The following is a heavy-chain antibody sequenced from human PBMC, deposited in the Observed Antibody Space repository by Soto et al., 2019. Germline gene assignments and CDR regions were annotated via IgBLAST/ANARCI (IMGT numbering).Heavy chain of an antibody. D-gene: IGHD2-21*02. Sequence: QVQLQESGPGLVKPSQTLSLTCTVSGGSISSGGYYWSWIRQHPGKGLEWIGYIYYSGSTYYNPSLKSRVTIAVXTXQNQCSLKLSSVTAADTAVYYCARVCGGDCHYGMDVWGQGTTVTVSS. CDR2: IYYSGST. CDR3: ARVCGGDCHYGMDV. J-gene: IGHJ6*02. V-gene: IGHV4-31*03. CDR1: GGSISSGGYY.